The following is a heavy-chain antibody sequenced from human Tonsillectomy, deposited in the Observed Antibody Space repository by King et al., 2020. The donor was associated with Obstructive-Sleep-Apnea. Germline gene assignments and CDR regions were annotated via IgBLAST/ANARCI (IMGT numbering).Heavy chain of an antibody. D-gene: IGHD6-19*01. CDR2: ISPCDSGT. Sequence: VQLVQSGAEVKKPGESLKISCKGSGYSFTTYWIGLVRQMPGKGPEWVGIISPCDSGTRYSPSFQGQVTLSADKSLSTAYLQWSSLKASDSAMYYCARHSYGSGWSGFDYWGQGTLVTVSS. CDR3: ARHSYGSGWSGFDY. CDR1: GYSFTTYW. J-gene: IGHJ4*02. V-gene: IGHV5-51*01.